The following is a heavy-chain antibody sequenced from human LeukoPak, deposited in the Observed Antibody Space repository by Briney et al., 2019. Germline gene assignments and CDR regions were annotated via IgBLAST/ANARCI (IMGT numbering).Heavy chain of an antibody. V-gene: IGHV1-18*01. D-gene: IGHD3-10*01. Sequence: RRASVKVSCKASGYTFTSYGISWVRQAPGQGLEWMGWISAYNGNTNYAQKLQGRVTMTTDTSTSTAYMELRSLRSDDTAVYYCARAPYGSGRSSRYNWFDPWGQGTLVTVSS. CDR1: GYTFTSYG. J-gene: IGHJ5*02. CDR3: ARAPYGSGRSSRYNWFDP. CDR2: ISAYNGNT.